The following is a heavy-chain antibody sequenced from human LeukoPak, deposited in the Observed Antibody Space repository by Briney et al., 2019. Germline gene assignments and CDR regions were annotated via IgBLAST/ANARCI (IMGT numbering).Heavy chain of an antibody. Sequence: SETLSLTCAVSGGSFSGYYWYWIRQPPGKGLEWIGEINHGESTNYNPSLKSRATLSVDTSKNQFSLKLSSVTAADTAVYYCARNLNGVVIANWGQGTLVTVSS. J-gene: IGHJ4*02. CDR2: INHGEST. D-gene: IGHD3-3*01. CDR1: GGSFSGYY. V-gene: IGHV4-34*01. CDR3: ARNLNGVVIAN.